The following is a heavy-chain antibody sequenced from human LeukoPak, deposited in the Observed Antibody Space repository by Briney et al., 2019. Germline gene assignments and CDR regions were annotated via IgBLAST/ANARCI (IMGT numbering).Heavy chain of an antibody. D-gene: IGHD5-12*01. Sequence: QSGGSLRLSCAASGFTFSSYAMHWVRQAPGKGLEYVSSISTGGGSTYYANSVKGRFTISRDNSKNTLYLQMGSLRPEDMAVYYCAGAASYSYYEFGGQGTLVTVSS. CDR2: ISTGGGST. V-gene: IGHV3-64*01. CDR1: GFTFSSYA. J-gene: IGHJ4*02. CDR3: AGAASYSYYEF.